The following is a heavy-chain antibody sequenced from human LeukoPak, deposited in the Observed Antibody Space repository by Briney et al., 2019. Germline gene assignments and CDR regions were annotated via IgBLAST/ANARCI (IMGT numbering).Heavy chain of an antibody. V-gene: IGHV3-30*18. J-gene: IGHJ4*02. CDR1: GFSFSSYG. CDR3: AKDGGSSGWYEDY. Sequence: GGSLRLSCAASGFSFSSYGMHWVRQAPGKGLEWVAFISYDGNNKYYADSVKGRFSISRDNSKNTPYLQMNSLRAEDTAVYYCAKDGGSSGWYEDYWGQGTLVTVSS. D-gene: IGHD6-19*01. CDR2: ISYDGNNK.